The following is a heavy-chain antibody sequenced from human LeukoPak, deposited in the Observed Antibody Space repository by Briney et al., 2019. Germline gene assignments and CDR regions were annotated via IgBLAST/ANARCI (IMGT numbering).Heavy chain of an antibody. CDR2: ISSSSSYI. Sequence: PGGSLRLSCAASGFTFSSYSMNWVRQAPGKGLEWVSSISSSSSYIYYADSVKGRFTISRDNAKNSLYLQVNSLRAEDTAVYYCARGTYYYDSSGYYYLFWGQGTLVTVSS. J-gene: IGHJ4*02. D-gene: IGHD3-22*01. V-gene: IGHV3-21*01. CDR3: ARGTYYYDSSGYYYLF. CDR1: GFTFSSYS.